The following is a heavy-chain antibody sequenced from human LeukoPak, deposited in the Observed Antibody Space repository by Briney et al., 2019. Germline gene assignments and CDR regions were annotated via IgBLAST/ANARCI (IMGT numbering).Heavy chain of an antibody. Sequence: GESLKIYCKGSGYSFTSYWIGWVRQMPGKGLEWMGIIYPGDSDTRYSPSFQGQVTISADKSISTAYLQWSSLKASDTAMYYCASHKGSGYGGYYFDYWGQGTLVTVSS. J-gene: IGHJ4*02. D-gene: IGHD5-12*01. CDR2: IYPGDSDT. V-gene: IGHV5-51*01. CDR1: GYSFTSYW. CDR3: ASHKGSGYGGYYFDY.